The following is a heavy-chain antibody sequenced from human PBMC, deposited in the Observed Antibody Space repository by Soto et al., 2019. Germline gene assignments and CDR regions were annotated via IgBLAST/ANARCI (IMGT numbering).Heavy chain of an antibody. CDR2: ISYDGSNQ. Sequence: GGSLRLSCAASGFTFNIYGMHWVRQAPDKGLEWVALISYDGSNQYYADSVKGRFTTSRDNSKNTLFLQMNSLRADDTAVYYCAKDQASGQGSFDSWGQGTLVTVSS. J-gene: IGHJ4*02. CDR3: AKDQASGQGSFDS. V-gene: IGHV3-30*18. CDR1: GFTFNIYG.